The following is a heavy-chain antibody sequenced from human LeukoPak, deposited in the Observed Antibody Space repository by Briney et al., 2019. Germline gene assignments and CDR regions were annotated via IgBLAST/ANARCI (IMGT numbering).Heavy chain of an antibody. CDR2: ISVYNGNP. V-gene: IGHV1-18*01. CDR3: ARHIPYYFDY. J-gene: IGHJ4*02. D-gene: IGHD2-21*01. Sequence: ASVTVSCKASGYTFASYGISWVRQAPGQGLEWMGWISVYNGNPNYAQKLQGRVTMTTDTSTSTAYMELRSLRSDDTAVYYCARHIPYYFDYWGQGTLVTVSS. CDR1: GYTFASYG.